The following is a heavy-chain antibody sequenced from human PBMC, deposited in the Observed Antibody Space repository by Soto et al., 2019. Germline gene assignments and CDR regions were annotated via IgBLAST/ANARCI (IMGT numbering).Heavy chain of an antibody. D-gene: IGHD3-22*01. J-gene: IGHJ6*02. CDR3: ARDRRDRSGYYYYYGMDV. V-gene: IGHV1-69*12. CDR1: GGTFSSYA. CDR2: IIPIFGTA. Sequence: QVQLVQSGAEVKKPGSSVKVSCKASGGTFSSYAISWVRQAPGQGLEWMGGIIPIFGTANYAQKFQGRVTITADESTSTAYVELSSLRSEDTAVYYCARDRRDRSGYYYYYGMDVWGQGTTVTVSS.